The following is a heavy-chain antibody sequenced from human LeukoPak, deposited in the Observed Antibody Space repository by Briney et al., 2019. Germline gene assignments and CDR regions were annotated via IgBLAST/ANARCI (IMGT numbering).Heavy chain of an antibody. D-gene: IGHD2-21*02. Sequence: GGSLRLSCAASGFTFDDYGMSWVRQAPGKGLEWVAVISYDGSNKYYADSVKGRFTISRDNSKNTLYLQMNSLRAEDTAVYYCARSQRLDYWGQGTLVTVSS. CDR3: ARSQRLDY. V-gene: IGHV3-30*03. CDR1: GFTFDDYG. J-gene: IGHJ4*02. CDR2: ISYDGSNK.